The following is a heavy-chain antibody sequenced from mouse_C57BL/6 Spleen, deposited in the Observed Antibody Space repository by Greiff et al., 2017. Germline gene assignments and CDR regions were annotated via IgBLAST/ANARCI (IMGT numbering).Heavy chain of an antibody. Sequence: QVQLQQSGAELVRPGASVTLSCKASGYTFTDYEMHWVKQTPVHGLEWIGAIDPETGGTAYNQKFKGKAILTADKSSSTAYMELRSLTSEDSAVYYCTKEAGGYDYFDYWGQGTTLTVSS. CDR3: TKEAGGYDYFDY. D-gene: IGHD2-2*01. CDR1: GYTFTDYE. V-gene: IGHV1-15*01. CDR2: IDPETGGT. J-gene: IGHJ2*01.